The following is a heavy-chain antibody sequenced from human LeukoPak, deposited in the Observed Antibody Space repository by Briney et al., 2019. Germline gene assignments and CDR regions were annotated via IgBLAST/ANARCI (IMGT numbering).Heavy chain of an antibody. V-gene: IGHV3-33*06. D-gene: IGHD3-3*01. CDR3: AKDDNWRGSYNYYYMDV. CDR2: IWYDGSSE. J-gene: IGHJ6*03. Sequence: PGGSLRLSCAASGVTFSNYGMHWVRQAPGKGLEWVAVIWYDGSSEQYADSVKGRFTISRDNSRDTLYLQMNSLRAEDTAVYYCAKDDNWRGSYNYYYMDVWGKGTSVTVSS. CDR1: GVTFSNYG.